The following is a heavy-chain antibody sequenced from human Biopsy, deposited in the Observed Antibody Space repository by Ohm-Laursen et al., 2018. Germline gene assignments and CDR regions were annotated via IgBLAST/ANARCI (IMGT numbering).Heavy chain of an antibody. Sequence: ASVKVSCNASGYSFTSYYMHWVRQAPGQGLEWVGRIVPILGHLNYAQGFQGRVSITADKSTTYVYMELSRLTSGDTAVYYCAADADGYYTEFDYWGPGTLATVSS. D-gene: IGHD3-3*01. CDR1: GYSFTSYY. J-gene: IGHJ4*02. V-gene: IGHV1-46*01. CDR2: IVPILGHL. CDR3: AADADGYYTEFDY.